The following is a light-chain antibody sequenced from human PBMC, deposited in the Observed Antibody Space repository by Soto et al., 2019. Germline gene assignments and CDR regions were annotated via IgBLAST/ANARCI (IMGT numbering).Light chain of an antibody. CDR1: QSVSSY. Sequence: EIVLTQSPATLSLSPGERATLSCRASQSVSSYLAWYQQKPGQAPRLLIYDASNRATGIPARFSGSGSGTAVILTISSLEHEDVAVYYCQQRSNWPPYTFGQGTKLEIK. CDR3: QQRSNWPPYT. J-gene: IGKJ2*01. CDR2: DAS. V-gene: IGKV3-11*01.